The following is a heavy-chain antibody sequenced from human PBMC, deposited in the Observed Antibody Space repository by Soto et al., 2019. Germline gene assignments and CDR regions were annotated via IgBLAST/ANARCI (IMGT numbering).Heavy chain of an antibody. D-gene: IGHD3-22*01. J-gene: IGHJ3*02. Sequence: SETLSLTCTVSGGSISSGGYYWSWIRQHPGKGLEWIAYIYYSGSTYYNPSLKSRVTISVDTSKNQFSLKLSSVTAADTAVYYCARVYHYDSIAFDIWGQGTMVTVSS. CDR1: GGSISSGGYY. V-gene: IGHV4-31*03. CDR3: ARVYHYDSIAFDI. CDR2: IYYSGST.